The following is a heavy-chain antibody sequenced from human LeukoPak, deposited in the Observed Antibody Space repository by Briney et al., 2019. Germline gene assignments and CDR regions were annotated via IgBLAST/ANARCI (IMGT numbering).Heavy chain of an antibody. CDR2: IIPIFGTA. D-gene: IGHD3-22*01. J-gene: IGHJ4*02. V-gene: IGHV1-69*06. CDR1: GGTLSNYA. Sequence: SVKVSCKASGGTLSNYAINWVRQAPGQGLEWMGGIIPIFGTANYAQKFQGRVTITADKSTSTVYMELNSLKSEDTAVYYCARGWDYDSGGRPTAYVYWGQGTLVTVSS. CDR3: ARGWDYDSGGRPTAYVY.